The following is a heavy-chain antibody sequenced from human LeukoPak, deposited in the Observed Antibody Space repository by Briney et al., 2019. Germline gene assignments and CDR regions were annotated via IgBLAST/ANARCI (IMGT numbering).Heavy chain of an antibody. D-gene: IGHD3-22*01. V-gene: IGHV3-33*01. CDR3: ARDAYDSSGYYLGYFDY. J-gene: IGHJ4*02. CDR1: GFTFSSYG. Sequence: GGSLRLSCAASGFTFSSYGMHWVRQAPGKGLEWVAVIWYDGSNKYYADSVKGRFTISRDNSKNTLYLQMNSLRAEDTAVYYCARDAYDSSGYYLGYFDYWGQGTLVTVSS. CDR2: IWYDGSNK.